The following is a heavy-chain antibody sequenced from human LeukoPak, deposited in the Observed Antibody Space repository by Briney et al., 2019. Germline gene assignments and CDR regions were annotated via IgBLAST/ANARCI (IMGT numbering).Heavy chain of an antibody. Sequence: GGSLRLSCAASGFTFSSYWMSWVRQAPGKGLEWVANIKQDGSEKYYVDSVKGRFTISRDNAKNSLYLQMNSLRAEDTAVYYCARDSIVVPAATDYWGQGTLVTVSS. CDR3: ARDSIVVPAATDY. CDR1: GFTFSSYW. CDR2: IKQDGSEK. J-gene: IGHJ4*02. V-gene: IGHV3-7*01. D-gene: IGHD2-2*01.